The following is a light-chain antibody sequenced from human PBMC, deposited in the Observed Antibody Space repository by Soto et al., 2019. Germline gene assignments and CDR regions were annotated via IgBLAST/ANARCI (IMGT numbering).Light chain of an antibody. CDR2: EVN. CDR1: SNDVGGYNY. J-gene: IGLJ2*01. V-gene: IGLV2-14*01. CDR3: SSYTTSTTPVV. Sequence: QSALTQPASVSGSPGQSITISCIGTSNDVGGYNYVSWYQQHPGKAPKLIIYEVNNRPSGVSNRFSGSKSGNTASLTISGLQYEDEAHYYCSSYTTSTTPVVFGGGTKLTVL.